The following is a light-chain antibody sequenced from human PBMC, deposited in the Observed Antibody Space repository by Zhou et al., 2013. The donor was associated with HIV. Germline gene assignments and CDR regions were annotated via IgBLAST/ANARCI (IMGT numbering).Light chain of an antibody. CDR2: AAS. Sequence: DIQMTQSPSSLSAYTGDRVTISCRMSQGISNYLAWYQQKPGKVPKLLIYAASTLQSGVPSRFSGSGSGTDFTLTISSLQPEDVATYYCQKYNSAPWTFGQGTKVEIK. CDR3: QKYNSAPWT. CDR1: QGISNY. V-gene: IGKV1-27*01. J-gene: IGKJ1*01.